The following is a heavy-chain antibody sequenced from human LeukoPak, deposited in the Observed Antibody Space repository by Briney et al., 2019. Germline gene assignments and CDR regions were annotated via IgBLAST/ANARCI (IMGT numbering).Heavy chain of an antibody. V-gene: IGHV3-15*01. CDR2: IKSRPSGGTT. J-gene: IGHJ4*02. CDR3: FTVYDSVAN. Sequence: GGSLRLSCAASGFPFTNAWMDWARQAPGKGLEWVGRIKSRPSGGTTDLAVPVQGRFTISRDDSKNTMYLHMNSLKTEDTAVYYRFTVYDSVANWGRGILVTVSS. CDR1: GFPFTNAW. D-gene: IGHD5-12*01.